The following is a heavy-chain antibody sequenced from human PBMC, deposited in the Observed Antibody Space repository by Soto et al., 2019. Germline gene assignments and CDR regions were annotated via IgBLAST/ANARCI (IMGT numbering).Heavy chain of an antibody. CDR3: AKDRYCSSTSCSWANDY. V-gene: IGHV3-23*01. D-gene: IGHD2-2*01. J-gene: IGHJ4*02. Sequence: GGSLRLSCAASGFTFSSYAMSWVRQAPGKGLEWVSAISGSGGSTYYADSVKGQFTISRDNSKNTLYLQMNSLRAEDTAVYYCAKDRYCSSTSCSWANDYWGQGTLVTVSS. CDR2: ISGSGGST. CDR1: GFTFSSYA.